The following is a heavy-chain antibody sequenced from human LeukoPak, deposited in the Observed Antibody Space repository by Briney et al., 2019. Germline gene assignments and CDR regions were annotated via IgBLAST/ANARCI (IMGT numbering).Heavy chain of an antibody. V-gene: IGHV4-39*01. Sequence: PSETLSLTCTVSGGSISSSTYYWGWIRRPPGKGLEWIGSIYYSGSTYYNPSLESRVTVSVDTSKNQFSLKLSSVTAADTAVYYFARGSTLRHYQYWGQGTLVTVSS. CDR3: ARGSTLRHYQY. CDR2: IYYSGST. CDR1: GGSISSSTYY. D-gene: IGHD3-16*01. J-gene: IGHJ4*02.